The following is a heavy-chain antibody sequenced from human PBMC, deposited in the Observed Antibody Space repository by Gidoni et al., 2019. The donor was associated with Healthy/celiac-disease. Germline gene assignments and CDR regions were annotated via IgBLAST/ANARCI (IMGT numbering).Heavy chain of an antibody. D-gene: IGHD6-13*01. V-gene: IGHV1-46*03. CDR1: GYTFTSYY. Sequence: QVQLVQSGAEVKKPGASVTVSCKASGYTFTSYYMPWVRQALGQGLEWMGIINPSGGSTSYAQKFQGRVTMTRDTSTSTVYMELSSLRSEDAAVYYCARGPGIAAAGSRFYVRYYFDYWGQGTLVTVSS. CDR2: INPSGGST. J-gene: IGHJ4*02. CDR3: ARGPGIAAAGSRFYVRYYFDY.